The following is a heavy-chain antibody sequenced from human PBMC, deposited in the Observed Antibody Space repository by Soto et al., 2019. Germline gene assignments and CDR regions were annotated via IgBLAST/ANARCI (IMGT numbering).Heavy chain of an antibody. V-gene: IGHV1-46*01. CDR3: ARSHYYDSSGYYYQHWYFDL. J-gene: IGHJ2*01. D-gene: IGHD3-22*01. Sequence: QVQLVQSGAEVKKPGASVKVSCKASGYTFTSYYMHRVRQAPGQGLEWMGIINPSGGSTSYAQKFQGRVTMTRDTSTSTVYMELSSLRSEDTAVYYCARSHYYDSSGYYYQHWYFDLWGRGTLVTVSS. CDR2: INPSGGST. CDR1: GYTFTSYY.